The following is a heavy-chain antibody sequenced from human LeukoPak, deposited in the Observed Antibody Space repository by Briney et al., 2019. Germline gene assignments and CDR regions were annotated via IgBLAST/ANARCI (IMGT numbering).Heavy chain of an antibody. CDR3: AKAAGGEGALGNAFDI. V-gene: IGHV3-9*01. D-gene: IGHD3-16*01. J-gene: IGHJ3*02. CDR1: GFTFDDYA. Sequence: GRSLRLSCAASGFTFDDYAMHWVRQAPGKGLEWVSGISWNSGSIGYADSVKGRFTISRDNAKNSLYLQMNSLRAEDTALCYCAKAAGGEGALGNAFDIWGQGTMVTVSS. CDR2: ISWNSGSI.